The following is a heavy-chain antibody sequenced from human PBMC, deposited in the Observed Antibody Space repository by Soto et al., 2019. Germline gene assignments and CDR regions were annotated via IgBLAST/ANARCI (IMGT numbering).Heavy chain of an antibody. V-gene: IGHV4-59*01. D-gene: IGHD5-12*01. CDR3: ASSGYDLVDY. CDR2: IYYSGST. CDR1: GGSISSYY. J-gene: IGHJ4*02. Sequence: QVQLQESGPGLVKPSETLSLTCTVSGGSISSYYWSWIRQPPGKGLEWIGYIYYSGSTNYNPSLQSRVTISVDTSKNQFSLKLSSVTAADTAVYYCASSGYDLVDYWGQGTLVTVSS.